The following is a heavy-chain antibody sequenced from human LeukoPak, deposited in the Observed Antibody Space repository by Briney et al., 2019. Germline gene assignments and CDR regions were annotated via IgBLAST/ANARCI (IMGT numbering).Heavy chain of an antibody. CDR3: ARDDYWNDKPFDL. J-gene: IGHJ4*02. CDR2: ISTSSSHI. D-gene: IGHD1-1*01. CDR1: GFTFSFYM. V-gene: IGHV3-21*01. Sequence: PGGSLRLSCTASGFTFSFYMMNWVRQAPGKGLEWVSSISTSSSHIYYADSLKGRFTVSRDNAKNSLYLQMNNLRAEDTAVYYCARDDYWNDKPFDLWGPGTLVTVSS.